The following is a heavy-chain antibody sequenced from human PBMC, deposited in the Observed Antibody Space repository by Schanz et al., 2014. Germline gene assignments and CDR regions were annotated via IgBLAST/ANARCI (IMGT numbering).Heavy chain of an antibody. CDR1: GYTLTGFG. V-gene: IGHV1-2*06. Sequence: QVQLVQSGAEVKKPGASVKVSCKASGYTLTGFGVSWVRQAPGQGLEWMGRISPNSGDTHSAQKFQGRVTMTWDRSISTANMELSRLRSDDTAVYYCARENKDYDSILNKFFHYGLDLWGQGTTVTVSS. D-gene: IGHD3-3*02. J-gene: IGHJ6*02. CDR2: ISPNSGDT. CDR3: ARENKDYDSILNKFFHYGLDL.